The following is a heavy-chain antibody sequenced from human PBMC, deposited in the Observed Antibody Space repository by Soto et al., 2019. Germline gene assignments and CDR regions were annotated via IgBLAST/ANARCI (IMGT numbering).Heavy chain of an antibody. V-gene: IGHV1-69*13. Sequence: SVKVSCKASGGTFSSYAISWVRQAPGQGLEWMGGIIPIFGTANYAQKFQGRVTITADESTGTAYMELSSLRSEDTAVYYCARSPPKANWFDPWGQGTLVTVSS. CDR3: ARSPPKANWFDP. CDR1: GGTFSSYA. CDR2: IIPIFGTA. J-gene: IGHJ5*02.